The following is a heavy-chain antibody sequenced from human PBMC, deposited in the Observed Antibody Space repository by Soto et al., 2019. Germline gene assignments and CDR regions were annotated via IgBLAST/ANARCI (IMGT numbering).Heavy chain of an antibody. CDR1: GYTFSSYA. CDR3: ARVPGGGDYYYYGMDV. CDR2: IIPIFGTA. J-gene: IGHJ6*02. Sequence: KVSCKASGYTFSSYAISWVRQAPGQGLEWMGGIIPIFGTANYAQKFQGRVTITADESTSTAYMELSSLRSEDTAVYYCARVPGGGDYYYYGMDVWGQGTTVTVSS. V-gene: IGHV1-69*01. D-gene: IGHD2-2*01.